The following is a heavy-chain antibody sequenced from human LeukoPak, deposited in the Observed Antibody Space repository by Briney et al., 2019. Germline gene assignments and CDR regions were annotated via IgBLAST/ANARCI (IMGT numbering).Heavy chain of an antibody. CDR3: ARVGLWGSYYNYFDY. CDR1: GYTFTGYY. Sequence: ASVKVSCKASGYTFTGYYMHWVRQAPGQGLEWMGWINPNSGGTNYAQKFQGRVTMTRDTSITTVYLELSRLESDDTAVYYCARVGLWGSYYNYFDYWGQGTLVTVSS. J-gene: IGHJ4*02. D-gene: IGHD3-10*01. CDR2: INPNSGGT. V-gene: IGHV1-2*02.